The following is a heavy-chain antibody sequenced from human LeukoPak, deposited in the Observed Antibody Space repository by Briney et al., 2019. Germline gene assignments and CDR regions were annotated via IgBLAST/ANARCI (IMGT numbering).Heavy chain of an antibody. J-gene: IGHJ1*01. V-gene: IGHV3-21*01. D-gene: IGHD1-26*01. CDR1: GFTFSSYS. CDR3: ARAPIVGATEYFQH. CDR2: ISSSSSYI. Sequence: PGGSLRLSCAASGFTFSSYSMNWVRQAPGEGLEWVSSISSSSSYIYYADSVKGRFTISRDNAKNSLYLQMNSLRAEDTAVYHCARAPIVGATEYFQHWGQGTLVTVSS.